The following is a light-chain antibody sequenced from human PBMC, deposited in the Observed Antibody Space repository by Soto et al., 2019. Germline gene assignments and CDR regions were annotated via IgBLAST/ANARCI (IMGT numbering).Light chain of an antibody. CDR1: QGIRND. Sequence: DIQMTQSPSSLSASVGDRGTITCRASQGIRNDLTWYQQKLGKAPKRLITAASRLQSGVPSRFSGSGSGTEFTLTISSLQPEDLATYYCLQHNSDPFTFGGGTKVDIK. J-gene: IGKJ4*01. CDR3: LQHNSDPFT. V-gene: IGKV1-17*01. CDR2: AAS.